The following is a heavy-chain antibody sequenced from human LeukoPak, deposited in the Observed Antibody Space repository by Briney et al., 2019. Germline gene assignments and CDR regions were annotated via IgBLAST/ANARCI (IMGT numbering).Heavy chain of an antibody. CDR2: ISDSGSET. Sequence: GGSLRLSCAASGFTFSSYAMSWVRQAPGRGLEWVSSISDSGSETYYAASVKGRFTISRDNSKNTLYLQMNSLEADEDTAIYYCAKNPDYDVLTGTSFDYWGQGALVTVSS. V-gene: IGHV3-23*01. D-gene: IGHD3-9*01. CDR1: GFTFSSYA. J-gene: IGHJ4*02. CDR3: AKNPDYDVLTGTSFDY.